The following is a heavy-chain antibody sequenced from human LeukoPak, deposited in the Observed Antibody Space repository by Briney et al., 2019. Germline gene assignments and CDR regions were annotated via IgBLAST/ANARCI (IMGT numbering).Heavy chain of an antibody. CDR2: IIPIFGTA. V-gene: IGHV1-69*06. Sequence: ASVKVSCKASGGTFSSYAISWVRQAPGQGLEWMGGIIPIFGTANYAQKFQGSVTITADKSTSTAYMELSSLRSEDTAVYYCAGFDYYGSGSYSSFDYWGQGTLVTVSS. J-gene: IGHJ4*02. CDR3: AGFDYYGSGSYSSFDY. CDR1: GGTFSSYA. D-gene: IGHD3-10*01.